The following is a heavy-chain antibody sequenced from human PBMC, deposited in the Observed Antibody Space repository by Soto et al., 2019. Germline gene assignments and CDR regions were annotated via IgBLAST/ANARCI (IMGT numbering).Heavy chain of an antibody. CDR3: ARRYGYYFDY. CDR2: IYYSGST. J-gene: IGHJ4*02. D-gene: IGHD4-17*01. Sequence: QVQLQESGPGLVKPSEPLSITCTVSGGSISSYYWSWLRQPPGKGLEWIGYIYYSGSTNYNPSLKSRVTISVDTSKNQLSLKLSSVTAADTAVYYCARRYGYYFDYWGQGTLVTVSS. CDR1: GGSISSYY. V-gene: IGHV4-59*08.